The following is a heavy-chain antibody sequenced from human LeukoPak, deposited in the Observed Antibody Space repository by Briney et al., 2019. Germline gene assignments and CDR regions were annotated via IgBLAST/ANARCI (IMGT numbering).Heavy chain of an antibody. V-gene: IGHV4-59*01. CDR2: IYYSGST. CDR1: GGSISTYY. D-gene: IGHD2-2*01. CDR3: ARAYCSRASCYFAAFDI. J-gene: IGHJ3*02. Sequence: PSETLSLTCTVSGGSISTYYWSWIRQTPGKGLEWIGYIYYSGSTNYNPSLKSRVTISVDTSKNQFSLKLSSVTAADTAVYYCARAYCSRASCYFAAFDIWGQGTMVTVSS.